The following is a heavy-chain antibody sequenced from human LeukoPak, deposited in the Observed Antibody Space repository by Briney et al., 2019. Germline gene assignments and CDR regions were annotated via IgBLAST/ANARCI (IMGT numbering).Heavy chain of an antibody. CDR2: IKQDGSEK. D-gene: IGHD6-13*01. V-gene: IGHV3-7*01. J-gene: IGHJ5*02. Sequence: PGGSLRLSCAASGFTFSSYWMNWVRQAPGKGLEWVANIKQDGSEKKYVDSVKGRFTIPRDNAKNSLYLQMNSLRAEDTAMYYCMTASRSSSWPPPTWGQGTLVTVSS. CDR1: GFTFSSYW. CDR3: MTASRSSSWPPPT.